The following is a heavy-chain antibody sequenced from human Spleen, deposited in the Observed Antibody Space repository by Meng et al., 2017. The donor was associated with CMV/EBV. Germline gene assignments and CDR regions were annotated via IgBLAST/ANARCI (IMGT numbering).Heavy chain of an antibody. CDR2: INHSGST. V-gene: IGHV4-34*01. Sequence: QVQLHQWGAGLLKPSETLSLTCAVYGGSFSGYDWSWIRQPPGKGLEWIGEINHSGSTNYNPSLKSRVTISVDTSKNQFSLKLSSVTAADTAVYYCARGHWDSYGYLDYWGQGTLVTVSS. CDR1: GGSFSGYD. CDR3: ARGHWDSYGYLDY. D-gene: IGHD5-18*01. J-gene: IGHJ4*02.